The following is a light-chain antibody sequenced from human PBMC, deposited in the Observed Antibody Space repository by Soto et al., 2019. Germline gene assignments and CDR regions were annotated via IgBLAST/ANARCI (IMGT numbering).Light chain of an antibody. CDR3: TSYTTSSTDV. CDR2: DVS. Sequence: QSVLTQPASVSGSPGQSITISCTGTSSDVGGYDYVSWYQQHPGKAPEVMIYDVSNRPSGVSSRFSGSKSGNTASLTISGLQAEDEADYYCTSYTTSSTDVFGTGTKLTVL. CDR1: SSDVGGYDY. J-gene: IGLJ1*01. V-gene: IGLV2-14*01.